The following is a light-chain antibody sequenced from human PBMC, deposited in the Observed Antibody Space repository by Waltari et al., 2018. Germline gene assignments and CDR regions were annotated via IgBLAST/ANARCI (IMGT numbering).Light chain of an antibody. J-gene: IGLJ2*01. CDR2: RNN. V-gene: IGLV1-47*01. CDR1: SSNIGRHY. Sequence: QSVLTQPPSASGTPGQRVTISCSGRSSNIGRHYVYWYQQLPGTAPKLLIYRNNQRPSGVPDRFSGSKSGTSASLAISGLRSEDEADYYCAAWDDSLSGLFGGGTKLTVL. CDR3: AAWDDSLSGL.